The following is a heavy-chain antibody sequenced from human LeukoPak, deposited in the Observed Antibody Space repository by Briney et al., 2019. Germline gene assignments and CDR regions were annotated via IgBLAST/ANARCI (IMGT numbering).Heavy chain of an antibody. CDR1: EFSVGSNY. CDR3: ARSPVAGPPNYFDY. CDR2: LSGSGGST. Sequence: PGGSLRLSCAASEFSVGSNYMTSVRQAPGKGLEWVSGLSGSGGSTYYSDSVKGRFTISRDNSKNTLYLQIDFLTAEDTAVYYCARSPVAGPPNYFDYLGQGTLVTVSS. V-gene: IGHV3-23*01. J-gene: IGHJ4*02. D-gene: IGHD6-19*01.